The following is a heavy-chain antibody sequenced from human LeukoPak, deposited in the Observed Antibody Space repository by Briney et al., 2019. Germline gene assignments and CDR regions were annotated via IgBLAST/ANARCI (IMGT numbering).Heavy chain of an antibody. V-gene: IGHV1-69*04. CDR2: IIPSLGRA. CDR3: ASSQYYYDSSGLLYYGMDV. Sequence: GSSVKVSCKASGGSFSIYAISWVRQAPGQGLEWMGVIIPSLGRANYAQKFQGRVTITAYKSTSTAYMELSSLRSADTAVYYCASSQYYYDSSGLLYYGMDVWGQGTTVTVSS. CDR1: GGSFSIYA. D-gene: IGHD3-22*01. J-gene: IGHJ6*02.